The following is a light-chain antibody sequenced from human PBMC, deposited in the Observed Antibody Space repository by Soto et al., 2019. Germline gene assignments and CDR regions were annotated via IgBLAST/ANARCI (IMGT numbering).Light chain of an antibody. J-gene: IGKJ5*01. CDR2: DAS. CDR3: QHRSNWPIT. V-gene: IGKV3-11*01. Sequence: EIVLTQSPATLSLSPGERVSLSCRASQSVGTSLAWYQQKPGQAPRLLIYDASNRATGIPARFSGSGSGTDFTLTISSLEPEDFAVYYCQHRSNWPITFGQGTRLEIK. CDR1: QSVGTS.